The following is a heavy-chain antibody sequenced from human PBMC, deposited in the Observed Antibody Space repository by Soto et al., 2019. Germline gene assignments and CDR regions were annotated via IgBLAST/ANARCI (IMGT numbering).Heavy chain of an antibody. CDR1: GFTFSSYG. CDR2: ISYDGSNK. V-gene: IGHV3-30*18. Sequence: GGSLRLSCAASGFTFSSYGMHWVRQAPGKGLEWVAVISYDGSNKYYADSVKGRFTISRDNSKNTLYLQMNSLRAEDTAVYYCAKVSGSGSYYSKFDYWGQGTLVTVSS. J-gene: IGHJ4*02. D-gene: IGHD1-26*01. CDR3: AKVSGSGSYYSKFDY.